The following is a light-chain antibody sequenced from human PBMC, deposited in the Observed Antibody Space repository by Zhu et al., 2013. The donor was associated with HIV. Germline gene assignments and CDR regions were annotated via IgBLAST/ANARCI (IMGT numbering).Light chain of an antibody. J-gene: IGKJ3*01. V-gene: IGKV1-8*01. CDR1: QDISSH. CDR3: QQSYSYPPT. Sequence: AIRMTQSPSSLYASTGDRVTLTCRASQDISSHVAWYQQKSGQAPKLLIYSASTLQTGAPSRFSGSGSGTEFTLSISCLQSEDFATYYCQQSYSYPPTFG. CDR2: SAS.